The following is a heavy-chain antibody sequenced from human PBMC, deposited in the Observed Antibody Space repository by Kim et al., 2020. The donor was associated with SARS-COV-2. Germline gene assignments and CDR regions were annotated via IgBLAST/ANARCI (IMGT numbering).Heavy chain of an antibody. Sequence: GGSLRLSCAASGFTFSTYAMSWVRQTPRKGLEWVSAIDDSGTSTYHADSVRGRFTISRDNSKNTLYLQMNSLRAEDSAVYYCAKPDRRSCSSTACYRFD. D-gene: IGHD2-2*01. CDR2: IDDSGTST. CDR3: AKPDRRSCSSTACYRFD. CDR1: GFTFSTYA. J-gene: IGHJ4*01. V-gene: IGHV3-23*01.